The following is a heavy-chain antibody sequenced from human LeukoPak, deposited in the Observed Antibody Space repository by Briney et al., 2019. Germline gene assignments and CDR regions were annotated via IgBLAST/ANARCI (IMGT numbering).Heavy chain of an antibody. CDR2: IYNSGSA. J-gene: IGHJ4*02. V-gene: IGHV4-59*01. CDR3: ARGGYSYGYDDDFDY. D-gene: IGHD5-18*01. CDR1: GGSISTYY. Sequence: SETLSLTCTVSGGSISTYYWSWIRQPPGKGLEWIGYIYNSGSANYNPSLKSRVTISVDTSKNKFSLKLSSVTAADTAVYYCARGGYSYGYDDDFDYWGQGTLVTVSS.